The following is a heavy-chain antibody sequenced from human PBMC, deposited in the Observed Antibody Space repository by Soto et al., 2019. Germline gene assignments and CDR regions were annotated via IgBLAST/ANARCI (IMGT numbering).Heavy chain of an antibody. CDR2: IKGDGSEK. CDR1: GFTFSSYW. CDR3: ARELVNPHFSP. Sequence: GGSLRLSCAASGFTFSSYWMSWVRQAPGKGLEWVAFIKGDGSEKHYVDSVKGRFTISRDDAQNSVFLQMNSLRAEDTALYHCARELVNPHFSPWGQATLATVPS. D-gene: IGHD1-26*01. V-gene: IGHV3-7*01. J-gene: IGHJ1*01.